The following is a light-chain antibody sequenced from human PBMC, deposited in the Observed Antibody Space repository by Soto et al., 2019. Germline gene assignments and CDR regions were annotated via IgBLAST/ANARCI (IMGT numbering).Light chain of an antibody. CDR3: QQYYSTPWT. J-gene: IGKJ1*01. CDR2: WAS. V-gene: IGKV4-1*01. CDR1: QSVLYSSNNKNY. Sequence: DIVMTQSPDSLAVSLGERATINCKSSQSVLYSSNNKNYLAWYQQKPGQPPKLLIYWASTRESGVPDRFSGSGSGTDFPLTISSLQAEDVAVDYFQQYYSTPWTFGQGTKVEIK.